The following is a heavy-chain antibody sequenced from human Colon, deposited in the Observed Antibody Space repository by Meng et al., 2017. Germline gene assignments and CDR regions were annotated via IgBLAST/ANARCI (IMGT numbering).Heavy chain of an antibody. Sequence: VWLVESGSELKNPGASVKVSCKASGYTFINYAINWVRQAPGQGLEWMGWINTHTGNPTYGQGFTGRFVLSSDTSVSTANLQISSLKAEDTAVYYCARGGPYPDSSGFHWYFDLWGRGTLVTVSS. J-gene: IGHJ2*01. V-gene: IGHV7-4-1*02. CDR1: GYTFINYA. CDR3: ARGGPYPDSSGFHWYFDL. D-gene: IGHD3-22*01. CDR2: INTHTGNP.